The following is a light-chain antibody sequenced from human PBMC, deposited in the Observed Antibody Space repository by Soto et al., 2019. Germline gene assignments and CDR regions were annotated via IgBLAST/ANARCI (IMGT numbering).Light chain of an antibody. CDR3: QQSFSTPRT. CDR2: AAS. CDR1: QNINGF. V-gene: IGKV1-39*01. J-gene: IGKJ1*01. Sequence: DIQMTQSPSSLSASVGDRVTITCRASQNINGFLNWYQQKPGKAPNLLIYAASSLQSGVPSRFTGSGSGTDFTLTISSLQPEDFATYYCQQSFSTPRTFGQGTKVEIK.